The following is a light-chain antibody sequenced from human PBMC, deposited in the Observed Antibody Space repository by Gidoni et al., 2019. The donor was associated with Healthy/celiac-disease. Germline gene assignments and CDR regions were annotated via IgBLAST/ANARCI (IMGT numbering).Light chain of an antibody. Sequence: EIVMTQPPATLSVSPGERATLSCSASHRGCSNFAWYQQKPGQAPRLLIYGASTRATGIPARFSGSGSGTEFTLTISSLQSEDFAVYYCQQYNNWPPLTFGGGTKVEIK. CDR2: GAS. CDR3: QQYNNWPPLT. CDR1: HRGCSN. V-gene: IGKV3-15*01. J-gene: IGKJ4*01.